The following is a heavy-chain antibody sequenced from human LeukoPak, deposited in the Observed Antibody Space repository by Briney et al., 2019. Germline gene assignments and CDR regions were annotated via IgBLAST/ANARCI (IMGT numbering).Heavy chain of an antibody. Sequence: GASVKVSCKASGYTFSSYDINWVRQAPGQGLEWMGWISGYNGNTNYAQKLQGRVTMTTDTSTSTAYMELRSLRPDDTAVYYCATHIAANDYWGQGTLVTVSS. V-gene: IGHV1-18*01. CDR2: ISGYNGNT. D-gene: IGHD6-25*01. J-gene: IGHJ4*02. CDR1: GYTFSSYD. CDR3: ATHIAANDY.